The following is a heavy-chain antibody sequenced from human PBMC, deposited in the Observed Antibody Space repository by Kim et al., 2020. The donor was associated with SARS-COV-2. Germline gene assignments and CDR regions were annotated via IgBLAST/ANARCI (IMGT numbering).Heavy chain of an antibody. CDR1: GASINRSSYY. Sequence: SETLSRTCTVSGASINRSSYYWGWIRQPPGEGLEWIGSINCNGSTYYNPSLKSRVTISVDTSKNHFSLKLTSVTAADMAVYYCASPNQAYYYGSGSHDPYYYYGMDVWGQGTTVTVSS. CDR3: ASPNQAYYYGSGSHDPYYYYGMDV. J-gene: IGHJ6*02. D-gene: IGHD3-10*01. V-gene: IGHV4-39*02. CDR2: INCNGST.